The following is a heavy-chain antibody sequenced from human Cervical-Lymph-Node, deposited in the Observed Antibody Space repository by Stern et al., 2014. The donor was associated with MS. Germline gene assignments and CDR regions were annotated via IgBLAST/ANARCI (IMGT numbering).Heavy chain of an antibody. J-gene: IGHJ5*02. CDR1: GGSISMYY. CDR3: AASTGTYDFDP. D-gene: IGHD1-1*01. CDR2: IYPSGST. V-gene: IGHV4-4*07. Sequence: QVQLQESGPGLVKPSETLSLTCTVSGGSISMYYWSWIRQPAGKGLEWIGRIYPSGSTNYNPSLKSRVPMSVDTSKNQFSLKLTSVTAADTAIYYCAASTGTYDFDPWGQGTLVIVSS.